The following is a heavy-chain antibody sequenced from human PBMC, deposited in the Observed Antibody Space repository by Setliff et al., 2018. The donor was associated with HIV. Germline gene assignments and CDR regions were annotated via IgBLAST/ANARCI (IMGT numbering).Heavy chain of an antibody. CDR3: TTLLSGVGTDVFDI. CDR1: GFTFSNAW. D-gene: IGHD2-15*01. CDR2: LKSNAEGGTA. Sequence: PVGSLRLSCAGSGFTFSNAWMSWIRQAPGKGLEWVARLKSNAEGGTADYAAPVRRRFTISRDDSKNTLYLLMNSLKVEDTAVYYCTTLLSGVGTDVFDIWGQGTMVTV. J-gene: IGHJ3*02. V-gene: IGHV3-15*01.